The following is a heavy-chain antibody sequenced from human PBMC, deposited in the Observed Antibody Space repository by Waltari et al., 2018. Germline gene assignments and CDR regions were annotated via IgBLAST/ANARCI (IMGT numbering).Heavy chain of an antibody. D-gene: IGHD5-18*01. J-gene: IGHJ5*02. CDR3: ARDRAYSYGLAGYWFDP. CDR2: ISSNGGST. Sequence: EVQLVESGGGLVQPGGSLRLSCAASGFTFSSYAMHWVRQAPGKGLEYVSAISSNGGSTYYANSVKGRFTISRDNSKNTLYLQMGSLRAEDMAVYYCARDRAYSYGLAGYWFDPWGQGTLVTVSS. CDR1: GFTFSSYA. V-gene: IGHV3-64*01.